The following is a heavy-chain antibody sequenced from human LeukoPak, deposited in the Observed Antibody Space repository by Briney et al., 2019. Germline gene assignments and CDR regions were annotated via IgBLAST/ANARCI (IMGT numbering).Heavy chain of an antibody. J-gene: IGHJ4*02. CDR2: IYTSGST. Sequence: PSETLSLTCAVYGGSFSGYYWSWIRQPAGKGLEWIGRIYTSGSTNYNPSLKSRVTMSVDTSKNQFSLKLSSVTAADTAVYYCARDAKYQLPTYWGQGTLVSVSS. V-gene: IGHV4-4*07. D-gene: IGHD2-2*01. CDR3: ARDAKYQLPTY. CDR1: GGSFSGYY.